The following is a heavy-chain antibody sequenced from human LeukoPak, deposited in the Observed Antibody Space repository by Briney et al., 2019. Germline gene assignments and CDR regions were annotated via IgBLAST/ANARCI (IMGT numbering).Heavy chain of an antibody. Sequence: GGSLRLSCAASGFTFSSYAMSWVRQAPGKGLEWVSAISGSGGSTYYADSVKGRFTISRDNSKNTPYLQMNSLRAEDTAVYYCATSYSTFYYYGLDVWGQGTTVTVSS. CDR1: GFTFSSYA. D-gene: IGHD4-11*01. CDR2: ISGSGGST. J-gene: IGHJ6*02. CDR3: ATSYSTFYYYGLDV. V-gene: IGHV3-23*01.